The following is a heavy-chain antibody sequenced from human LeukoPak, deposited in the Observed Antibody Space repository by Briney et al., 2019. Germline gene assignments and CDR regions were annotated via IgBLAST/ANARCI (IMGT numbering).Heavy chain of an antibody. CDR3: AKDWRAAAVGYGMDV. Sequence: GGSLRHSCAAPGFTLSSYAMSWGRPGPGKGLEWGSAISGSGGSTYYADSVKGRFTISRDNSKNTLYLQMNSLRAEGTAVYYCAKDWRAAAVGYGMDVWGQGTTVTVSS. D-gene: IGHD6-13*01. CDR2: ISGSGGST. V-gene: IGHV3-23*01. CDR1: GFTLSSYA. J-gene: IGHJ6*02.